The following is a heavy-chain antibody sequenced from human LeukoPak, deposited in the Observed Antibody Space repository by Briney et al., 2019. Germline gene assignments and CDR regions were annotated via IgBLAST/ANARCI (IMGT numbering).Heavy chain of an antibody. CDR2: IKKDGSEK. Sequence: QTGGSLRLSCAASGFTFSSYWMSWVRQAPGKGLEWVANIKKDGSEKYYVDSVKGRFTISRDNAKTSLYLQMNSLRAEDTAVYYCAGSDTTGYSPREWDYWYFDLWGRGTLVTVSS. V-gene: IGHV3-7*01. CDR3: AGSDTTGYSPREWDYWYFDL. CDR1: GFTFSSYW. D-gene: IGHD3-9*01. J-gene: IGHJ2*01.